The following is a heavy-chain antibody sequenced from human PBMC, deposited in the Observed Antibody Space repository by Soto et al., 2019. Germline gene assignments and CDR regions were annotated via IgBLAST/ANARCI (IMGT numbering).Heavy chain of an antibody. CDR1: GYTFTGYY. CDR2: INPNSGGT. CDR3: ARGGVVLELQVGFCRY. Sequence: ASVKVSCKASGYTFTGYYMHWVRQAPGQGLEWMGWINPNSGGTNYAQKFQGWVTMTRDTSISTAYMELSRLRSDDTAVYYCARGGVVLELQVGFCRYWGQGTLVTVSS. V-gene: IGHV1-2*04. D-gene: IGHD1-7*01. J-gene: IGHJ4*02.